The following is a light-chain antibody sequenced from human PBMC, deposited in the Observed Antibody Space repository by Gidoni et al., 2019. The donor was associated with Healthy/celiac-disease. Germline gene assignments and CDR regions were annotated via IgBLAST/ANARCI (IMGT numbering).Light chain of an antibody. CDR3: QQSYSTSAT. J-gene: IGKJ4*01. Sequence: DIQMTQSPSSLSASVGDRVTITCRASQSISSYLNWYQQKPGKAPKLLIYAASSLQSGVPSRFSGSGFGTDFTLTISSLQPEDFATYYCQQSYSTSATFGGGTKVEIK. V-gene: IGKV1-39*01. CDR2: AAS. CDR1: QSISSY.